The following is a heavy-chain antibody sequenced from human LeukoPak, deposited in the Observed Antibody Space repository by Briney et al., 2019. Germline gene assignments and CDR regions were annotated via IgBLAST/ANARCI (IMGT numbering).Heavy chain of an antibody. D-gene: IGHD2-2*02. CDR2: INPNSGGT. V-gene: IGHV1-2*02. CDR3: ARGPYCSSTSCYTGRLFDY. J-gene: IGHJ4*02. CDR1: GYTFTDYY. Sequence: ASVKVSCKASGYTFTDYYMHWVRQAPGQGLEWMGWINPNSGGTNYAQKFQGRVTMTRDTSISTAYMELTRLRSDDTAVYYCARGPYCSSTSCYTGRLFDYWGQGTLVTVSS.